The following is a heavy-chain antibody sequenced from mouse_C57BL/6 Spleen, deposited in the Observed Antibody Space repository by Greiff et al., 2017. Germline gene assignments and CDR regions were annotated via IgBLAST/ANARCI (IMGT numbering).Heavy chain of an antibody. D-gene: IGHD1-1*01. Sequence: QVQLQQPGAELVRPGSSVKLSCKASGYTFTSYWMHWVKQRPIQGLEWIGNIDPSDSETHYNQKFKDKATLTVDKSSSTAYMQLSSLTSEDSAVYYCARDPYYYGSRTGYFDVWGTGTTVTVSS. CDR3: ARDPYYYGSRTGYFDV. J-gene: IGHJ1*03. CDR1: GYTFTSYW. CDR2: IDPSDSET. V-gene: IGHV1-52*01.